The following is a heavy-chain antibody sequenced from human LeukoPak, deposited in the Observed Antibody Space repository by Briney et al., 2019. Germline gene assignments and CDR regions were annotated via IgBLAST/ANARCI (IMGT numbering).Heavy chain of an antibody. CDR3: ARGDYYDSSGYFPGY. CDR1: GFSFYRYS. CDR2: ITGRSSYI. V-gene: IGHV3-21*01. D-gene: IGHD3-22*01. Sequence: PGGSLRLSCATTGFSFYRYSLIWVRQAPGKGLEWVASITGRSSYIYYADSVKGRFTISRDNSKNTLYLQMNSLRAEDTAVYYCARGDYYDSSGYFPGYWGQGTLVTVSS. J-gene: IGHJ4*02.